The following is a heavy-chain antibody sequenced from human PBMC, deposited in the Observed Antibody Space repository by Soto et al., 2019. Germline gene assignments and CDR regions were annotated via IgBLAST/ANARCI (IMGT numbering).Heavy chain of an antibody. J-gene: IGHJ1*01. V-gene: IGHV3-23*01. D-gene: IGHD3-9*01. CDR2: ISGSGGST. CDR1: GFTFSSYA. CDR3: AKGGYWDILTGHQYFQP. Sequence: EVQLLESGGGLVQPGGSLRLSCAASGFTFSSYAMSWVRQAPGKGLEWVSAISGSGGSTYYADSVKGRFTISRDNTKNTLYLQMNTLRAEDTAVYYCAKGGYWDILTGHQYFQPWGQGTLVTVSS.